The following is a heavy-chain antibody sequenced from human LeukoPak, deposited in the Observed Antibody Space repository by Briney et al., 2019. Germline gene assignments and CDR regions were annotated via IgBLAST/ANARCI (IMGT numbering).Heavy chain of an antibody. D-gene: IGHD5-18*01. J-gene: IGHJ4*02. CDR1: GFTFSNAW. CDR2: ISSSSSYI. V-gene: IGHV3-21*01. CDR3: ARASSPGYGLPFDY. Sequence: GGSLRLSCAASGFTFSNAWMSWVRQAPGKGLEWVSSISSSSSYIYYADSVKGRFTISRDNAKNSLYLQMNSLRAEGTAVYYCARASSPGYGLPFDYWGQGTLVTVSS.